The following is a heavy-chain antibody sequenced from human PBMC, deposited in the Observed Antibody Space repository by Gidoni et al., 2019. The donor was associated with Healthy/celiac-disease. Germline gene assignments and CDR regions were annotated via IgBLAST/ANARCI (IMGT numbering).Heavy chain of an antibody. Sequence: QVPLVESGGGVVQPGRSMRLSCAASGFTFSSYGMHWVRQAPGKGLEWVAVIWYDGSNKYYADSVKGRFTISRDNSKNTLYLQMNSLRAEDTAVYYCARGALDDYGDYYFDYWGQGTLVTVSS. J-gene: IGHJ4*02. CDR3: ARGALDDYGDYYFDY. D-gene: IGHD4-17*01. CDR1: GFTFSSYG. V-gene: IGHV3-33*01. CDR2: IWYDGSNK.